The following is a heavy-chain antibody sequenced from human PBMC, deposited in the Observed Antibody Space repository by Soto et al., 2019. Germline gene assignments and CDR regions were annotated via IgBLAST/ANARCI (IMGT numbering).Heavy chain of an antibody. D-gene: IGHD1-26*01. CDR1: GFTFSRVS. Sequence: GGSLRLSCEASGFTFSRVSMNWVRQVPGKGLEWVASISSGSSDTWYADSVKGRFTVSRNNAQNSLFLQMSRLGPEDTAVYYCVREDGVVGASSAFDSWGQGTLVTVSS. CDR3: VREDGVVGASSAFDS. J-gene: IGHJ4*02. CDR2: ISSGSSDT. V-gene: IGHV3-21*01.